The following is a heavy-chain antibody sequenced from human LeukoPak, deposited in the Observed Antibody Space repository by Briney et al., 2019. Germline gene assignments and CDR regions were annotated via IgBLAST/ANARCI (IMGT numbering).Heavy chain of an antibody. J-gene: IGHJ4*02. D-gene: IGHD6-13*01. V-gene: IGHV3-23*01. Sequence: PGGSLRLSCAASGFTFSSYSMNWVRQAPGKGLEWVSSINNSGSSTYYADSVKGRFTISRDNSKNTLYLQMNRLRAEDTAVYYCAKRHSSTWYFNWGQGTLVTVSS. CDR3: AKRHSSTWYFN. CDR1: GFTFSSYS. CDR2: INNSGSST.